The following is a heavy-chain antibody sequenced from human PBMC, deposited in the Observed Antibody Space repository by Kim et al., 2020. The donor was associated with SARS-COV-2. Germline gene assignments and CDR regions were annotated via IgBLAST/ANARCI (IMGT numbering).Heavy chain of an antibody. Sequence: YAESGKGRFTITRDNAKNSLYLQMNSLRAEDTAGYYCARPSIGIHYMDVWGKGTTVTVSS. CDR3: ARPSIGIHYMDV. J-gene: IGHJ6*03. D-gene: IGHD1-26*01. V-gene: IGHV3-21*01.